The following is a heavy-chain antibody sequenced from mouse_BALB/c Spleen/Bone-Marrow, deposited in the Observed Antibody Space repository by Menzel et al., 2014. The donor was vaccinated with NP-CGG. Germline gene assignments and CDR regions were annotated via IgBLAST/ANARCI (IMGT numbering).Heavy chain of an antibody. J-gene: IGHJ3*01. CDR2: ISTYSGNT. CDR3: ARGLRHQAWLAY. Sequence: QVQLQQSGPELVRPGVSVKISCKGSGYTFTDCAMHWVRQSHAKSLEWIGVISTYSGNTNYNQKFKGKATMTVDKSSSTAYMELARLTSEDSAIYYCARGLRHQAWLAYWGQGTLVTVSA. CDR1: GYTFTDCA. D-gene: IGHD1-2*01. V-gene: IGHV1-67*01.